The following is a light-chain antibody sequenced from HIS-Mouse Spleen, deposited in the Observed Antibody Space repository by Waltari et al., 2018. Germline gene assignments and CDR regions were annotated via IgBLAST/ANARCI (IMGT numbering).Light chain of an antibody. Sequence: SYVLTQPPSVSVAPGQTARLTCGGNHIGSKSVHWYHQNPGQAPVLVVYAESDRPSGVPERFSGSNSGNTATLTISRVEAGDEADYYCQVWDSSSDRVFGTGTKVTVL. CDR1: HIGSKS. CDR2: AES. J-gene: IGLJ1*01. CDR3: QVWDSSSDRV. V-gene: IGLV3-21*02.